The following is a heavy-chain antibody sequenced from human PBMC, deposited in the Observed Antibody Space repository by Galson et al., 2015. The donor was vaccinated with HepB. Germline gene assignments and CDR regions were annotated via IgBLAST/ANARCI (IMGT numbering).Heavy chain of an antibody. Sequence: LRLSCAASGFTFSSYSMNWVRQAPGKGLEWVSYISSSSSTIYYADSVKGRFTISRDNAKNSLYLQMNSLRDEDTAVYYCARADYYGSGNFDYWGQGTLVTVSS. CDR2: ISSSSSTI. D-gene: IGHD3-10*01. CDR3: ARADYYGSGNFDY. V-gene: IGHV3-48*02. CDR1: GFTFSSYS. J-gene: IGHJ4*02.